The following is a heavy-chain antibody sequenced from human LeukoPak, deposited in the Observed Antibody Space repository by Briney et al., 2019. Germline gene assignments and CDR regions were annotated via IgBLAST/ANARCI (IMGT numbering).Heavy chain of an antibody. J-gene: IGHJ5*02. CDR1: GYTFTGYY. CDR3: ARGGFTIFGVVAVLDP. V-gene: IGHV1-2*02. D-gene: IGHD3-3*01. CDR2: INPNSGGT. Sequence: ASVKVSCKASGYTFTGYYMHWVRQAPGQGLECMGWINPNSGGTNYAQKFQGRVTMTRDTSISTAYMELSRLRSDDTAVYYCARGGFTIFGVVAVLDPWGQGTLVTVSS.